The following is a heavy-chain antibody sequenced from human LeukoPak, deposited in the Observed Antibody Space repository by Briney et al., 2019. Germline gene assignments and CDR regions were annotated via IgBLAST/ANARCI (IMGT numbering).Heavy chain of an antibody. J-gene: IGHJ2*01. D-gene: IGHD2-21*02. CDR3: ARGLGVVTAQSEQPKPRYFDL. CDR2: ISGYNGDT. Sequence: ASVKVSCKASGYAFISYGISWVRQAPGQGLEWMGWISGYNGDTNYAQNLQGRVTMTTDTSTSTAYMELRSLRSDDTAVYYCARGLGVVTAQSEQPKPRYFDLWGRGTQVTVSS. CDR1: GYAFISYG. V-gene: IGHV1-18*01.